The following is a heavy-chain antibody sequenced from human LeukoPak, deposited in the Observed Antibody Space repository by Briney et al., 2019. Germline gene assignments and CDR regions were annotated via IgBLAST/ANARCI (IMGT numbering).Heavy chain of an antibody. Sequence: SETLSLTCTVSGGSVASSGCYWGWIRQPPRKGLEWVGSAYYTGEIYSTPSLKSRLTISVDTSKNQFALTLTSVTAADTAVYYCGRHVSNGWDYHYGLDVWGQGTTVTVSS. CDR3: GRHVSNGWDYHYGLDV. D-gene: IGHD6-19*01. J-gene: IGHJ6*02. CDR1: GGSVASSGCY. V-gene: IGHV4-39*01. CDR2: AYYTGEI.